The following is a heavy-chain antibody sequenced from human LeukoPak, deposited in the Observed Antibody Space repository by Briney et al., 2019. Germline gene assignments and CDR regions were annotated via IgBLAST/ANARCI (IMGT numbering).Heavy chain of an antibody. CDR1: GGSLSSSNW. CDR3: ARLRFYGSGTYYDYYFDY. J-gene: IGHJ4*02. D-gene: IGHD3-10*01. Sequence: PSEALSLTCVDSGGSLSSSNWWTWAGRPPGKGRGWFGAFDHSGSTNYNPSLKSRVTISVDKSKNQFSLKLSSVTAADTAVFYCARLRFYGSGTYYDYYFDYWGQGTLVTVSS. CDR2: FDHSGST. V-gene: IGHV4-4*02.